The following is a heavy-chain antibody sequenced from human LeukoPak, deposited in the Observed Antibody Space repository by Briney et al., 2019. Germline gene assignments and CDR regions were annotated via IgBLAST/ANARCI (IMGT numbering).Heavy chain of an antibody. J-gene: IGHJ4*02. D-gene: IGHD1-26*01. Sequence: GGSLRLSCAASGFTFSSYAMHWVRQAPGKGLEWVANIKQDGSEKYYVDSVKGRFTISRDNAKNSLYLQMDSLRAEDTAVYYCARDALSGSYYYFWGQGTLVTVS. CDR3: ARDALSGSYYYF. CDR2: IKQDGSEK. CDR1: GFTFSSYA. V-gene: IGHV3-7*01.